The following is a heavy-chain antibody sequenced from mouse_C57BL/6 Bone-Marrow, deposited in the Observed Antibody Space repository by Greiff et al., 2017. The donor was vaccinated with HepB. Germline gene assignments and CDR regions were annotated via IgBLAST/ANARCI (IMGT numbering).Heavy chain of an antibody. CDR3: AHLGDYDARYWYFDV. Sequence: VQLQQPGAELVKPGASVKLSCKASGYTFTSYWMQWVKQRPGQGLEWIGEIDPSDSYTNYNQKFKGKATLTVDTSSSTAYMQLSSLTSEDSAVYYCAHLGDYDARYWYFDVWGTGTTVTVSS. CDR2: IDPSDSYT. CDR1: GYTFTSYW. V-gene: IGHV1-50*01. D-gene: IGHD2-4*01. J-gene: IGHJ1*03.